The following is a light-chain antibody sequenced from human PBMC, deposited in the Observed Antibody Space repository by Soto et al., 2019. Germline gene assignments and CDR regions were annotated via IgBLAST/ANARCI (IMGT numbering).Light chain of an antibody. Sequence: DIQLTQSPSSLSASVGDRLTITCRASQSITTSLNWYQQTPGKAPKVLIFGASNLQSGVPSRFSGSGSVTDFTLTITSLQPEDFATYYCQQSFTIPRTFGQGTKVDIK. V-gene: IGKV1-39*01. CDR1: QSITTS. CDR3: QQSFTIPRT. CDR2: GAS. J-gene: IGKJ1*01.